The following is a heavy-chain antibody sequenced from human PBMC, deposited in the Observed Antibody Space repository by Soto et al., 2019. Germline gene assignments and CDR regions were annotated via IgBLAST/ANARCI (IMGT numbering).Heavy chain of an antibody. CDR3: ARDWDCSGGSCYYDYYGMDV. CDR2: ISSSSSYI. D-gene: IGHD2-15*01. V-gene: IGHV3-21*01. CDR1: GFTFSSYS. J-gene: IGHJ6*02. Sequence: EVQLVESGGGLVKPGGSLRLSCAASGFTFSSYSMNWVRQAPGKGLEWVSSISSSSSYIYYADSVKGRFTISRDNAKNSLYLQMNSLRAEDTAVYYCARDWDCSGGSCYYDYYGMDVWGQGTTVTVSS.